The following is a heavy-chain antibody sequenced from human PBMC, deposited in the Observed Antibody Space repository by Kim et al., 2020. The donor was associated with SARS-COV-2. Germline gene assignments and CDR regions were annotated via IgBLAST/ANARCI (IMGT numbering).Heavy chain of an antibody. CDR2: ITKSSTTI. J-gene: IGHJ3*02. CDR1: GFTFSAYD. CDR3: VRDRMGGAFDI. Sequence: GGSLRLFCATSGFTFSAYDMNWVRRAPGKGLEWLSFITKSSTTIYYANSVKGRFTISRDNAKNSLYLQMNSLRDDDTALYYCVRDRMGGAFDIWGQGTMV. V-gene: IGHV3-48*02. D-gene: IGHD3-16*01.